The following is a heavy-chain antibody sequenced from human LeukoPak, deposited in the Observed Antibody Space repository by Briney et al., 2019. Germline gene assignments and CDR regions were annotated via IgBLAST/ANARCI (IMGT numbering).Heavy chain of an antibody. CDR1: GFTFSSYG. J-gene: IGHJ4*02. V-gene: IGHV3-30*02. CDR3: AKDKYSSSPPPLDY. CDR2: IRYDGSNK. Sequence: GGSLRLSCAASGFTFSSYGMHWVRQTPGKGLEWVAFIRYDGSNKYYADSVKGRFTISRDNSKNTLYLQMNSLRAEDTAVYYCAKDKYSSSPPPLDYWGQGTLVTVSS. D-gene: IGHD6-13*01.